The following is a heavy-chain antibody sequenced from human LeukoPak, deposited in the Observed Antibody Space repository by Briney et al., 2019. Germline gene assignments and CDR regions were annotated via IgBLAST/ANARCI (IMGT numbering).Heavy chain of an antibody. D-gene: IGHD3-10*01. J-gene: IGHJ1*01. V-gene: IGHV4-59*01. Sequence: SETLSLTCTVSGGSINDYYWNWIRQPPGKGLEWIGYIYYSGSTNYNPSLKSRVTISVDTSKTRFSLRLSSVTAADTAVYYCARGYYDSGTYSGYLQHWGQGTLVTVSS. CDR3: ARGYYDSGTYSGYLQH. CDR2: IYYSGST. CDR1: GGSINDYY.